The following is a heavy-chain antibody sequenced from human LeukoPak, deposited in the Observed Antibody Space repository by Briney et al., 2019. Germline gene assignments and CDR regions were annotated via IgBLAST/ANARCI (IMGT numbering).Heavy chain of an antibody. Sequence: PGGSLRLFCTASGFTFGDYAMSWVRQAPGKGLEGVGFIRSKAYGGTTEYAASVKGRFTISRDDSKSIAYLQMNSLKTEDTAVYYCTRDFAPLGIDYWGQGTLVTVSS. CDR3: TRDFAPLGIDY. V-gene: IGHV3-49*04. CDR1: GFTFGDYA. CDR2: IRSKAYGGTT. J-gene: IGHJ4*02. D-gene: IGHD7-27*01.